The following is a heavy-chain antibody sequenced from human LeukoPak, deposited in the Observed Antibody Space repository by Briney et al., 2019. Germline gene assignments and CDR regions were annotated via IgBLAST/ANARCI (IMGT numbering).Heavy chain of an antibody. V-gene: IGHV3-7*01. CDR1: GFTFSSHW. CDR3: ARDLSGIAGYTYGRGIDY. CDR2: IKKDGSEK. D-gene: IGHD5-18*01. J-gene: IGHJ4*02. Sequence: PGGSLRLSSAASGFTFSSHWMSWVRQAPGKGLEWVANIKKDGSEKYYVDAVKGRFTISRDNAKTSLYLQMNSLRAEDTAVYYCARDLSGIAGYTYGRGIDYWGQGTLVTVSS.